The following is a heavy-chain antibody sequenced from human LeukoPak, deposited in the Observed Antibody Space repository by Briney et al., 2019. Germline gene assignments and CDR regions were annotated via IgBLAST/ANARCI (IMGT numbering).Heavy chain of an antibody. J-gene: IGHJ3*02. V-gene: IGHV4-34*01. CDR3: ARHHSSIDAFDI. CDR2: INHSGST. D-gene: IGHD6-13*01. CDR1: GGSFSGYY. Sequence: SETLSLTCAVYGGSFSGYYWSWIRQPPGKGLEWIGEINHSGSTNYNPSLKSRVTISVDTSKNQFSLKLSSVTAADTAVYYCARHHSSIDAFDIWGQGTMVTVSS.